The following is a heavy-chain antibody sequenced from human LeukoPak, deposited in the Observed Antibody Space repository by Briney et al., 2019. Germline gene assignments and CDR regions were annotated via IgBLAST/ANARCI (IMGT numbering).Heavy chain of an antibody. CDR1: GGSISSSSYY. CDR2: IYYSGST. Sequence: SETLSLTCTVSGGSISSSSYYWGWIRQPPGKGLEWIGSIYYSGSTYYNPSLKSRVTISVDTSKNQFSLKLSSVTAADTAVYYCASQYYYDSSVYYFDYWGQGTLVTVSS. CDR3: ASQYYYDSSVYYFDY. V-gene: IGHV4-39*01. J-gene: IGHJ4*02. D-gene: IGHD3-22*01.